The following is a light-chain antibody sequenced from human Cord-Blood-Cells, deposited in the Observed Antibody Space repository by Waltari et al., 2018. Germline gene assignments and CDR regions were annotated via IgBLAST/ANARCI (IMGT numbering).Light chain of an antibody. CDR1: QSVSSSY. Sequence: EIVLTQSPGTLSLSPGEGATLSCRASQSVSSSYLAWYQQKPGQAPRLLSDAASSRATGIPDRFSGSGSGTDFTLTISRLEPEDFALYYCQQYGSSQWTFGQGTKVEIK. V-gene: IGKV3-20*01. CDR3: QQYGSSQWT. J-gene: IGKJ1*01. CDR2: AAS.